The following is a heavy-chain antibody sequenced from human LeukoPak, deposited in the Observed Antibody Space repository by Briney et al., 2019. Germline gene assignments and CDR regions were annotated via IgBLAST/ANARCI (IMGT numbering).Heavy chain of an antibody. J-gene: IGHJ4*02. CDR3: ERVMPPYCSGGSRHSDY. CDR1: GFTFSTYA. Sequence: GGSLRLSCAASGFTFSTYAMHWVRQAPGKGLEYVSVISSNGGSTYYANSVEGRFTISRDNSKNTLYLQMGSLRAEDMAVYYCERVMPPYCSGGSRHSDYWGQGTVVTVSS. V-gene: IGHV3-64*01. CDR2: ISSNGGST. D-gene: IGHD2-15*01.